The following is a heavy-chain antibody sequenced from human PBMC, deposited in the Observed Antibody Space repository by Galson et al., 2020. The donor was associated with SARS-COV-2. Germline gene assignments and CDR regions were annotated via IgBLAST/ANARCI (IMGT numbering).Heavy chain of an antibody. CDR1: GGSISSYY. CDR2: IYYSGST. CDR3: ARRGAVTTYDY. Sequence: ETSETLSLTCTVSGGSISSYYWSWIRQPPGKGLEWIGYIYYSGSTNYNPSLKSRVTISVDTSKNQFSLKLSSVTAADTAVYYCARRGAVTTYDYWGQGTLVTVSS. V-gene: IGHV4-59*08. D-gene: IGHD4-17*01. J-gene: IGHJ4*02.